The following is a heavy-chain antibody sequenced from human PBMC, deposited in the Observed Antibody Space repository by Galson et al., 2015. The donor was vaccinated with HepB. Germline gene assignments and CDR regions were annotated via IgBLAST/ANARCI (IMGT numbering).Heavy chain of an antibody. Sequence: SLRLSCAASGFTFSSYSMNWVRQAPGKGLEWVSSISSSSSYIYYADSVKGRFTISRDNAKNSLYLQMNSLRAEDTAVYYCARALGYYDSSGYGYWGQGTLVPVA. CDR1: GFTFSSYS. V-gene: IGHV3-21*01. CDR2: ISSSSSYI. D-gene: IGHD3-22*01. J-gene: IGHJ4*02. CDR3: ARALGYYDSSGYGY.